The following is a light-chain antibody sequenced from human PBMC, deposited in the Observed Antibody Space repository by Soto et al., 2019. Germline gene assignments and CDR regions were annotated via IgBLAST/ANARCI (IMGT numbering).Light chain of an antibody. J-gene: IGKJ3*01. CDR3: QQRSNWPPFT. CDR1: QSVSSY. V-gene: IGKV3-11*01. Sequence: EIVLTQSPAILSLSPGERATLSCRASQSVSSYLAWYQQKPGQAPRLLIYDASNRATGIPARFSGSGSGTDFTLTISSREPEDFAVYYCQQRSNWPPFTFGPGTKVD. CDR2: DAS.